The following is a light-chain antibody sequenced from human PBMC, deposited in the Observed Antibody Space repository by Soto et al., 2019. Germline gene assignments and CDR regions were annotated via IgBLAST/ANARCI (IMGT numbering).Light chain of an antibody. J-gene: IGKJ2*01. V-gene: IGKV3-20*01. CDR2: GVS. Sequence: EIXLTQSPGTLSLSPGERATLSCRASQSVSRNYLAWYQQKPGQAPRLLIYGVSSRATGIPDTFSGSGSGTDFTLTISRLEPEDFAVYYCQQYVTSPYTFGQGTKLEIK. CDR1: QSVSRNY. CDR3: QQYVTSPYT.